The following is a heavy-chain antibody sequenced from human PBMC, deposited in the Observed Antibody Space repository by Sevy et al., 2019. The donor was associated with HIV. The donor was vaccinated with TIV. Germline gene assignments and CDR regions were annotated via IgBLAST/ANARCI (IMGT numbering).Heavy chain of an antibody. V-gene: IGHV4-59*11. Sequence: SETLSLTCTVSGGSISGHYWGWIRQSPGEGLEWIAYMYDSGSSNYNTPLRSRVTISVDTSKNQISLRLSSVTAADTAVYYCARGGALTYYDTSGFQNYFDSWGPGNLVTVSS. CDR1: GGSISGHY. D-gene: IGHD3-22*01. CDR3: ARGGALTYYDTSGFQNYFDS. CDR2: MYDSGSS. J-gene: IGHJ4*02.